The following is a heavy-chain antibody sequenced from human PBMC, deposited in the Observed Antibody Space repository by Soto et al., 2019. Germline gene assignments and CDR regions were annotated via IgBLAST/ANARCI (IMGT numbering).Heavy chain of an antibody. CDR1: GYTFSRSG. Sequence: VASVKVSCKASGYTFSRSGSSWVRQAPGQRLEWVGRIIPINGIANYAQKFQGRVTITADKSTSTAYMELSSLRSEDTAVYYCARAATVVTAFDIWGQGTMVTVSS. CDR3: ARAATVVTAFDI. V-gene: IGHV1-69*04. J-gene: IGHJ3*02. D-gene: IGHD4-17*01. CDR2: IIPINGIA.